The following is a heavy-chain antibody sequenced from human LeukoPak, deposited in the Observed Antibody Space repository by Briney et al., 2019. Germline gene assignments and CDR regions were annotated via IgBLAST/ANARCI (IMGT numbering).Heavy chain of an antibody. Sequence: ASVKVSCKASGYTFTSYYMHWVRQAPGQGLEWMGIINPSGGSTSYAQKFQGRVTMTRDTSTSTVYMELSSLRSEDTAVYYCAREACSGGDCYSTFDYWGQGTLVTVSS. CDR1: GYTFTSYY. J-gene: IGHJ4*02. V-gene: IGHV1-46*01. CDR2: INPSGGST. CDR3: AREACSGGDCYSTFDY. D-gene: IGHD2-21*02.